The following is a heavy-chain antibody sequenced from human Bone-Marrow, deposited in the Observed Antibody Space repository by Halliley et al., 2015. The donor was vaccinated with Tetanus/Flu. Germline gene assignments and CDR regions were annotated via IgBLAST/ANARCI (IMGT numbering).Heavy chain of an antibody. Sequence: SLRLSCAASGFTFSTYEMTWVRQAPGKGLEWVSFISYTNDIQYKESVKGRFTISRDNAKNSLYLQMDSLRVEDTAVYFCARVEGTGLGELVRFDYWGQGTPVTVSA. CDR1: GFTFSTYE. CDR2: ISYTNDI. D-gene: IGHD3-10*01. J-gene: IGHJ4*02. V-gene: IGHV3-48*03. CDR3: ARVEGTGLGELVRFDY.